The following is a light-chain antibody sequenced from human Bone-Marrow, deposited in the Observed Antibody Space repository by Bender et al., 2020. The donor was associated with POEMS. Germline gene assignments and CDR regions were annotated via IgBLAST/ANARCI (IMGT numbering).Light chain of an antibody. J-gene: IGLJ3*02. V-gene: IGLV2-8*01. CDR3: CSYADGPWV. CDR1: SSDVGGYNY. Sequence: QSALTQPPSASGSPGQSVTISCTGTSSDVGGYNYVSWYQQHPGKAPKLMIYEVSKRPSGVPGRFSGSKSGNTASLTISGLQAEDEADYYCCSYADGPWVFGGGTKLTVL. CDR2: EVS.